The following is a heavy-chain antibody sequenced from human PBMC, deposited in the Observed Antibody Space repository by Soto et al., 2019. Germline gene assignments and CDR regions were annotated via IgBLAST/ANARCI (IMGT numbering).Heavy chain of an antibody. V-gene: IGHV1-46*01. J-gene: IGHJ6*02. CDR1: GYTFTSYY. Sequence: ASGEVSCEASGYTFTSYYMHWVRQAPGQGLEWMGIINPSGGSTSYAQKFQGRVTMTRDTSTSTVYMELSSLRSEDSAAYYCARDSVGDYDGMDVWGQGTTVSVCS. CDR3: ARDSVGDYDGMDV. CDR2: INPSGGST. D-gene: IGHD1-26*01.